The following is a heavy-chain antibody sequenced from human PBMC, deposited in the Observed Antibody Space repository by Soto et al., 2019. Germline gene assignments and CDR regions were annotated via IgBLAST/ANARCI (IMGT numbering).Heavy chain of an antibody. Sequence: GGSLRLSCVASGFSLANYPMNWVRQTPGKGLEWISYSIPRGDTIYYADSVEGRFTISRDNARNSVYLEMNSLSAEDTALYYCARESEDLTSNFDYWGQGTLVTVSS. CDR1: GFSLANYP. J-gene: IGHJ4*02. CDR2: SIPRGDTI. CDR3: ARESEDLTSNFDY. V-gene: IGHV3-48*01.